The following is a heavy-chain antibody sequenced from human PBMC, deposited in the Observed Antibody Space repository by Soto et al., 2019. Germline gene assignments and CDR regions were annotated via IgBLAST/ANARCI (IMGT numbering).Heavy chain of an antibody. CDR2: INSNGGTK. D-gene: IGHD3-16*01. CDR3: AGDLGGCRY. CDR1: GFPFTYYY. J-gene: IGHJ4*02. Sequence: GGSLRLSCAASGFPFTYYYMSWIRQSPGKGLEWLSNINSNGGTKHYADSVRGRFTISRDNAKKSLYLAMNNLIAEDTAVYYCAGDLGGCRYWGRGTLVTVSS. V-gene: IGHV3-11*01.